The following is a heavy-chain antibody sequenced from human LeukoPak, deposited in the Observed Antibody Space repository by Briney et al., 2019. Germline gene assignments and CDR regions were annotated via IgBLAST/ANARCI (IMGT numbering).Heavy chain of an antibody. CDR1: GYSISSGYY. CDR3: ARQPRGYSYGLGPVGY. Sequence: SETLSLTCTVSGYSISSGYYWGWIRQPPGKGLEWIGYIYYSGSTNYNPSLKSRVTISVDTSKNQFSLMLSSVTAADTAVYYCARQPRGYSYGLGPVGYWGQGTLVTVSS. CDR2: IYYSGST. V-gene: IGHV4-38-2*02. D-gene: IGHD5-18*01. J-gene: IGHJ4*02.